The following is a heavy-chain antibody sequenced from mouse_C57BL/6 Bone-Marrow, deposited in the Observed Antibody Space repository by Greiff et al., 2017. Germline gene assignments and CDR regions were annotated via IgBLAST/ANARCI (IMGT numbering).Heavy chain of an antibody. J-gene: IGHJ1*03. D-gene: IGHD2-1*01. CDR2: IDPNSGGT. Sequence: QVQLQQPGAELVKPGASVKLSCKASGYTFTSYWMHWVQQRPGRGLVWIGRIDPNSGGTKYNEKFKSKATLTVAKPSSTAYMQLRSLTSEDSAVYYDAHGNYFYWYCADWGKGTTVTVSS. CDR3: AHGNYFYWYCAD. V-gene: IGHV1-72*01. CDR1: GYTFTSYW.